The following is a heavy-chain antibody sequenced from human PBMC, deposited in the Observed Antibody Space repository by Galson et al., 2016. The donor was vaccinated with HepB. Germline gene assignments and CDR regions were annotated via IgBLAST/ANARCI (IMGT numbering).Heavy chain of an antibody. CDR3: ARLYSSGWSHYYYGMDV. D-gene: IGHD6-19*01. V-gene: IGHV3-33*08. Sequence: SLRLSCAASGFSFRNSGMSWVRQAPGRGLEWVAVIWYDGSNENYADSVKGRFTISRDNSKNTLYLQMNSLRAEDTAVYYCARLYSSGWSHYYYGMDVWGQGTTVTVSS. CDR1: GFSFRNSG. J-gene: IGHJ6*02. CDR2: IWYDGSNE.